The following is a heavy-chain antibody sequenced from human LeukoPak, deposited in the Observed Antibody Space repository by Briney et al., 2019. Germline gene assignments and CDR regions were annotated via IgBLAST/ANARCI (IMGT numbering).Heavy chain of an antibody. D-gene: IGHD3-9*01. Sequence: GGSLRLSCAASGFTFSDYYMSWVRQAPGKGLEWVSAISGSGGSTYYADSVKGRFTISRDNSKNTLYLQMNSLRAEDTAVYYCAKGTLFHILTDSQSDYWGQGTLVTASS. CDR1: GFTFSDYY. CDR2: ISGSGGST. V-gene: IGHV3-23*01. J-gene: IGHJ4*02. CDR3: AKGTLFHILTDSQSDY.